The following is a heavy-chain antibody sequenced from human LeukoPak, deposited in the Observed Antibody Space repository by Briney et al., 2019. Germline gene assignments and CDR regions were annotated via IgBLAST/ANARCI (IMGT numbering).Heavy chain of an antibody. CDR1: GYSISSGYY. Sequence: SETLSLTCTVSGYSISSGYYWGWIRQPPGKGLEWIGSIYHSGSTYYNPSLKSRVTISVDTSKSQFSLKLSSVTAADTAVYYCARDLTTVVTLYNWFDPWGQGTLVTVSS. J-gene: IGHJ5*02. CDR3: ARDLTTVVTLYNWFDP. D-gene: IGHD4-23*01. V-gene: IGHV4-38-2*02. CDR2: IYHSGST.